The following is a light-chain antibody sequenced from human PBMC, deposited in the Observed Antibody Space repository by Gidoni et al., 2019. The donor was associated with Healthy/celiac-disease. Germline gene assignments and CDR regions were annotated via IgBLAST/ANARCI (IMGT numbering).Light chain of an antibody. CDR2: GAS. V-gene: IGKV3-20*01. Sequence: EIVFTQSPGTLSLSPGERATLSCRASQSVSSSYLAWYQQKPGQAPRLPIYGASSRATGIPDRFSGSGSGTDFTLTISRLEPEDFAVYYCQQYGSSSWTFGQXTKVEIK. CDR1: QSVSSSY. CDR3: QQYGSSSWT. J-gene: IGKJ1*01.